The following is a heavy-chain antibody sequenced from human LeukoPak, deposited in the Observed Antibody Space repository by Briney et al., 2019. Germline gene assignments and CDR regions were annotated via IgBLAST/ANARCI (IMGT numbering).Heavy chain of an antibody. V-gene: IGHV3-53*01. Sequence: PGGSLRLSCAASGFTVSSNYMSWVRQAPGKGLEWVSVIYSGGSTYYADSVKGRFTISRDNSKNTLYLQMNSLRAEDTAVYYCARDPSPYGGRDYYYYGMDVWGQGTTVTVSS. J-gene: IGHJ6*02. CDR1: GFTVSSNY. D-gene: IGHD1-26*01. CDR3: ARDPSPYGGRDYYYYGMDV. CDR2: IYSGGST.